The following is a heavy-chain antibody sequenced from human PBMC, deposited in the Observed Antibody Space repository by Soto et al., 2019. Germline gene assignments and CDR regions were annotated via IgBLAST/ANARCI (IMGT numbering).Heavy chain of an antibody. CDR2: INPSGGST. CDR3: ARDTLCISWYVSHYYGMDV. J-gene: IGHJ6*02. V-gene: IGHV1-46*01. D-gene: IGHD6-13*01. Sequence: ASVKVSCKASGYTFTSYYMHWVRQAPGQGLEWMGIINPSGGSTSYAQKFQGRVTMTRDTSTSTAYMELSSLRSDDTAVYYCARDTLCISWYVSHYYGMDVWGQGTTVPGSS. CDR1: GYTFTSYY.